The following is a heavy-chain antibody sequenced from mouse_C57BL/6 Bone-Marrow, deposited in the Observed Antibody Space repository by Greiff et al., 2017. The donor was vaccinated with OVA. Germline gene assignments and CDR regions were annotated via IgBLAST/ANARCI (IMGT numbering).Heavy chain of an antibody. J-gene: IGHJ2*01. CDR2: ISDGGSYT. V-gene: IGHV5-4*01. CDR1: GFTFSSYA. D-gene: IGHD1-1*01. Sequence: EVHLVESGGGLVKPGGSLKLSCAASGFTFSSYAMSWVRQTPEKRLEWVATISDGGSYTYYPDNVKGRFTISRDNAKNNLYLQMSHLKSEDTAMYYCASNGSRGYYFDYWGQGTTLTVSS. CDR3: ASNGSRGYYFDY.